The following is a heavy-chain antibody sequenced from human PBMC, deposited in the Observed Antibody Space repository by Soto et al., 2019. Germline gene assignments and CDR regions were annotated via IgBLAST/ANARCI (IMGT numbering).Heavy chain of an antibody. CDR2: INPYGGAA. Sequence: GASVKVSCKASGYTFTSTWMHWVRQAPGQGLEWMGIINPYGGAATYAEKFQGRVTITRDTSASTAYMELSSLRSEDTAVYYCARAVAVAADFDYWGQGTLVTVSS. CDR1: GYTFTSTW. J-gene: IGHJ4*02. CDR3: ARAVAVAADFDY. D-gene: IGHD6-19*01. V-gene: IGHV1-46*01.